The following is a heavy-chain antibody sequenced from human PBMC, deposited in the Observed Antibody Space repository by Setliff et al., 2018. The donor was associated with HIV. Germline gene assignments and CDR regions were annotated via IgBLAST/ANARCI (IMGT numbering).Heavy chain of an antibody. Sequence: GASVKVSCKTSGYTFTTYGINWVRQAPGQGLEWMGRISTDNGDTRFAQKFQDRVTLTTDTFAGTAYMELRSLTSDDTAMYYCARDFVTGWLPLRPLDSWGQGTLVTVSS. CDR3: ARDFVTGWLPLRPLDS. V-gene: IGHV1-18*01. CDR1: GYTFTTYG. J-gene: IGHJ4*02. CDR2: ISTDNGDT. D-gene: IGHD3-22*01.